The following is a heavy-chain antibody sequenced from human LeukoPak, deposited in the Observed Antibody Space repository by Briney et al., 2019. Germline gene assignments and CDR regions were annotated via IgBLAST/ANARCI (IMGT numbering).Heavy chain of an antibody. CDR1: GGSISSYY. CDR3: ARDASLGYYGSGSYYNYYYYGMDV. V-gene: IGHV4-59*01. Sequence: SETLSLTCTVSGGSISSYYWSWFRQPPGKGLEWIGYIYYSGSTNYNPSLKSRVTISVDTSKNQFSLKLSSVTAADTAVYYCARDASLGYYGSGSYYNYYYYGMDVWGQGTTVTVSS. J-gene: IGHJ6*02. D-gene: IGHD3-10*01. CDR2: IYYSGST.